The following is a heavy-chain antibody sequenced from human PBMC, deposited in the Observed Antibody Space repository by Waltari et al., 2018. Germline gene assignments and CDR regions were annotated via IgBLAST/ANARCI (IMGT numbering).Heavy chain of an antibody. D-gene: IGHD6-13*01. V-gene: IGHV3-9*01. CDR2: ISWNSGSI. CDR1: A. J-gene: IGHJ4*02. Sequence: AMHWVRQAPGKGLEWVSGISWNSGSIGYADSVKGRFTISRDNAKNSLYLQMNSLRAEDTALYYCAKAKLSSSWYFFYFDYWGQGTLVTVSS. CDR3: AKAKLSSSWYFFYFDY.